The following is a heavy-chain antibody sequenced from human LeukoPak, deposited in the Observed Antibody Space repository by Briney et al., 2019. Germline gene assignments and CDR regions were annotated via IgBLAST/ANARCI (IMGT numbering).Heavy chain of an antibody. J-gene: IGHJ1*01. Sequence: GASVKVSCKASGCTFTGDYMHDVRQAPGQGLEWMGWINPNSGGTSYAQKFQGRVTMTRDTSISTAYMEVSRLRSDDTAVYYCARDFYEEAHSCLHWGQGTLVTVSS. CDR3: ARDFYEEAHSCLH. D-gene: IGHD2-15*01. CDR1: GCTFTGDY. V-gene: IGHV1-2*02. CDR2: INPNSGGT.